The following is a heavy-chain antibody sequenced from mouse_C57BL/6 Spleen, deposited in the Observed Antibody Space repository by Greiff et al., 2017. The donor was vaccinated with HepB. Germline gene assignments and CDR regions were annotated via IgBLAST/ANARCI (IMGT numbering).Heavy chain of an antibody. D-gene: IGHD2-1*01. Sequence: EVKLMESGGGLVQPGGSLKLSCAASGFTFSDYYMYWVRQTPEKRLEWVAYISNGGGSTYYPDTVKGRFTISRDNAKNTLYLQMSRLKSEDTAMYYCARGVGHGNLAWFAYWGQGTLVTVSA. J-gene: IGHJ3*01. CDR3: ARGVGHGNLAWFAY. V-gene: IGHV5-12*01. CDR1: GFTFSDYY. CDR2: ISNGGGST.